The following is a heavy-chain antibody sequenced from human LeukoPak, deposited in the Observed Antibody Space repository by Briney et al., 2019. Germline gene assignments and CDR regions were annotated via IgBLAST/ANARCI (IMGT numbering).Heavy chain of an antibody. V-gene: IGHV3-74*01. D-gene: IGHD5-24*01. CDR1: GFTFSSYW. J-gene: IGHJ4*02. CDR2: INSDGSST. Sequence: PGGSLRLSCAASGFTFSSYWMHWVRQAPGKGLVWVSRINSDGSSTSYADSVKGRFTISRDNAKNTLFLQMNSLRVEDTAIYYCAKGSRDSRPYYFDYWGQGTLLTVSS. CDR3: AKGSRDSRPYYFDY.